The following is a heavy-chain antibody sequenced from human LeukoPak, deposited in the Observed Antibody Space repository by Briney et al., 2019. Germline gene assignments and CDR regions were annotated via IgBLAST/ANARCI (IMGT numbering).Heavy chain of an antibody. J-gene: IGHJ4*02. V-gene: IGHV1-2*02. Sequence: GASVKVSCKASGYTFTGYYMHWVRQAPGQGLEWMGWINPNSGGTNYAQKFQGRVTMTRDTSTSTAYMELSRLRSDDTAVYYCAKGAPWYSLGYCSSTSCSLGYWGQGTLVTVSS. CDR2: INPNSGGT. D-gene: IGHD2-2*01. CDR1: GYTFTGYY. CDR3: AKGAPWYSLGYCSSTSCSLGY.